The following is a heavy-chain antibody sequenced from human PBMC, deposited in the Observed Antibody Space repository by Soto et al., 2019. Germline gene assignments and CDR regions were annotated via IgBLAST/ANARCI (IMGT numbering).Heavy chain of an antibody. CDR1: GGTFSSYT. CDR3: ACYGSGSPFDY. J-gene: IGHJ4*02. Sequence: ASVKVSCKASGGTFSSYTISWVRQAPGQGLEWMGRIIPILGIANYAQKFQGRVTITADKSTSTAYMELSSLRSEDTAVYYCACYGSGSPFDYWGQGTLVTVSS. V-gene: IGHV1-69*02. CDR2: IIPILGIA. D-gene: IGHD3-10*01.